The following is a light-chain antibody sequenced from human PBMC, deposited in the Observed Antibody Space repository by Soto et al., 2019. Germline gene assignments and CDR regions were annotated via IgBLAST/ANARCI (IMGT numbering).Light chain of an antibody. V-gene: IGLV1-44*01. Sequence: QAVVTQPPSASGTPGQRVTIACSGGSSNIESNTVNWYQQVPGTAHKLLVYSNNQRPSGVPDRFSCSQAGTSATLAISGLQSEDEADSYCATWDDSLNGWVIGGGTKVTVL. CDR2: SNN. J-gene: IGLJ2*01. CDR3: ATWDDSLNGWV. CDR1: SSNIESNT.